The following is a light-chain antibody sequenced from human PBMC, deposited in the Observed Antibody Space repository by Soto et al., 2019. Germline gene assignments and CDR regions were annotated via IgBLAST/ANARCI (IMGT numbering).Light chain of an antibody. V-gene: IGLV1-44*01. CDR2: DNN. CDR1: NSNIGSNA. J-gene: IGLJ3*02. Sequence: QSVLTQPPSASGTPGQRVSISCSGSNSNIGSNAVNWYQQVPGRAPKLLVYDNNQRPSGVPDRLSGSKSGTSASLAISGLQSEDEADYYCAAWDDKLKAVVFGGGTKVT. CDR3: AAWDDKLKAVV.